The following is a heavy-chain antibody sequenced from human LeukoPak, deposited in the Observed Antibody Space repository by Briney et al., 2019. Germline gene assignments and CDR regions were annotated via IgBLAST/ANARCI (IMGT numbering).Heavy chain of an antibody. Sequence: GGSLRLSCAASGFTFSSYSMNWVRQAPGKGLEWVSSISSSSSYIYYADSVKGRFTISRDNAKNSLYLQMNSLRAEDTAVYYCARCRSFGEVILYGIDYWGQGTLVTVSS. CDR2: ISSSSSYI. CDR3: ARCRSFGEVILYGIDY. V-gene: IGHV3-21*01. D-gene: IGHD3-3*01. CDR1: GFTFSSYS. J-gene: IGHJ4*02.